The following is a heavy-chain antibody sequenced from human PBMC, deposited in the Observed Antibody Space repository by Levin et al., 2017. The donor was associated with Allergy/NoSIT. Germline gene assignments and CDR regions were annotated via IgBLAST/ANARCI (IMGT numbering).Heavy chain of an antibody. V-gene: IGHV4-39*01. CDR3: ARHRRRGFVATIPDNWFDP. D-gene: IGHD5-12*01. J-gene: IGHJ5*02. CDR2: IYYSGST. Sequence: SPTLSLPCTVSGGSIRSSSYYWGWIRQPPGKGLEWIGSIYYSGSTYYSPSLKSRITISVDTSKNQFSLKLSSVTAADTAVYYCARHRRRGFVATIPDNWFDPWGQGTLVTVSS. CDR1: GGSIRSSSYY.